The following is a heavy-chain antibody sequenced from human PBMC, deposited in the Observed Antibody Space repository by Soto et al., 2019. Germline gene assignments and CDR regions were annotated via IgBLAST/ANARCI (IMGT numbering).Heavy chain of an antibody. V-gene: IGHV4-59*01. J-gene: IGHJ4*02. CDR2: IYYSGST. D-gene: IGHD3-22*01. CDR1: GGSISTYY. Sequence: SETLSLTCTVSGGSISTYYWSWIRQPPGKGLEWIGSIYYSGSTNYSPSLNNRVTMSVDPSKNQFSLKLSSVTAADTAVYYCARVPYYYDSSGYYPYYFDYWGQGTLVTVSS. CDR3: ARVPYYYDSSGYYPYYFDY.